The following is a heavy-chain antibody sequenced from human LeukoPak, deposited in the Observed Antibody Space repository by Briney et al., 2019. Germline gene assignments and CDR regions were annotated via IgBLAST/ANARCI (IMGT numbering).Heavy chain of an antibody. Sequence: SETLSLTCAVYGGSFSGHYWSWIRQPPGKGLEWIGEINHSGSTNYNPSLKGRVTISIDTSKNQFSLKLSSVTAADTAVYYCAREEQLVFDSWGQGTLVTISS. CDR1: GGSFSGHY. V-gene: IGHV4-34*01. CDR3: AREEQLVFDS. J-gene: IGHJ4*02. D-gene: IGHD6-6*01. CDR2: INHSGST.